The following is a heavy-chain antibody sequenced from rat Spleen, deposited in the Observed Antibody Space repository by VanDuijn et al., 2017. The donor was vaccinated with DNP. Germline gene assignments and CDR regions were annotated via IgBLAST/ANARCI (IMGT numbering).Heavy chain of an antibody. J-gene: IGHJ2*01. D-gene: IGHD1-3*01. CDR3: ATRTTVADY. CDR2: ISPSGGST. V-gene: IGHV5-19*01. CDR1: GFTFSNYD. Sequence: EVQLVESGGGLVQPGRSLKLSCAASGFTFSNYDMAWVRQAPTKGLEWVASISPSGGSTYYRDSVKGRFTISRDNAKSTLYLQMDSLRSEDTATYYCATRTTVADYWGQGVMVTVSS.